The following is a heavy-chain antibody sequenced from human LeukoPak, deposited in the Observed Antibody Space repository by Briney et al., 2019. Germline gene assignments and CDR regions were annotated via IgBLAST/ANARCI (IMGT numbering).Heavy chain of an antibody. J-gene: IGHJ1*01. CDR3: ARISGAFYSTTWYTGGYFQH. CDR1: GGSISSGSYY. CDR2: IYYSGGT. V-gene: IGHV4-39*01. Sequence: SETLSLTCTVSGGSISSGSYYWGWIRQPPGKGLEWIGSIYYSGGTYNNPSLKSRVTISVDTSKNQFSLKLSSVTAADTAVYYCARISGAFYSTTWYTGGYFQHWGQGTLVTVSS. D-gene: IGHD6-13*01.